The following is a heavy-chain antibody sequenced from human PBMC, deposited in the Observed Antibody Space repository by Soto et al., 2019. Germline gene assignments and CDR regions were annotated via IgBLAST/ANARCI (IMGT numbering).Heavy chain of an antibody. CDR3: ARDSRYYDFWSGYYDNWSDP. CDR1: GFTFSSYG. D-gene: IGHD3-3*01. J-gene: IGHJ5*02. Sequence: GSLRLSFAASGFTFSSYGMHWVRQAPGKGLEWVAVMWYDGSNKYYADSVKGRFTISRDNSKNTLYLQMNSLRAEDTAVYYCARDSRYYDFWSGYYDNWSDPRGQATLVPVSP. CDR2: MWYDGSNK. V-gene: IGHV3-33*01.